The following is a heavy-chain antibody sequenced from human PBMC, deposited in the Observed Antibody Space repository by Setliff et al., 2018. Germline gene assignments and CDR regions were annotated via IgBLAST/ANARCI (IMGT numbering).Heavy chain of an antibody. D-gene: IGHD4-4*01. CDR2: IYPGDSDT. CDR1: GYSFTSYW. V-gene: IGHV5-51*01. Sequence: ESLKISCKGSGYSFTSYWIGWVRQMPGKGLGWMGIIYPGDSDTRYSPSFQGQVTISADKSISTAYLQWSSLKASDTAMYYCARHYSNYVAQDDAFDIWGQGTMVTVSS. J-gene: IGHJ3*02. CDR3: ARHYSNYVAQDDAFDI.